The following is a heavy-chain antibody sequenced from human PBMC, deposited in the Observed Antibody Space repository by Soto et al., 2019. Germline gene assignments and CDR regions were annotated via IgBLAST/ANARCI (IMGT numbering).Heavy chain of an antibody. CDR3: ARVGAYSSSWYGLDY. V-gene: IGHV1-46*03. Sequence: ASVKVSCKASGYSFTNYYMHWVRQAPGQGLEWMGTINAGGGYTTYAQRFQGRVTMTRDTSTSTVSMELSSLRPEDTAVYYCARVGAYSSSWYGLDYWGQGTLVTVSS. CDR2: INAGGGYT. D-gene: IGHD6-13*01. CDR1: GYSFTNYY. J-gene: IGHJ4*02.